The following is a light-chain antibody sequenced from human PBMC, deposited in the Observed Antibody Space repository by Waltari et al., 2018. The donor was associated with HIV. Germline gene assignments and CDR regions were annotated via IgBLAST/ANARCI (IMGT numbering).Light chain of an antibody. V-gene: IGLV3-21*02. CDR3: QVWDSSSDCV. J-gene: IGLJ2*01. CDR1: KIGHKS. Sequence: SYVVTQPTSVSVGPGQTARLACGKNKIGHKSVHWYQQKPGQAPVLVVYEDSDRPSGIPERFACSKSGNTATLIISRVEAGDEADYYCQVWDSSSDCVFGGGTRLTVL. CDR2: EDS.